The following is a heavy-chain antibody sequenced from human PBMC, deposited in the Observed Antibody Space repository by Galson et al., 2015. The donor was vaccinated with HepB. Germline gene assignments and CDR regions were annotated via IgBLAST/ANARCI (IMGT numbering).Heavy chain of an antibody. CDR2: ISYDGSNK. Sequence: SLRLSCAASGFTFSSYGVHWVRQAPGKGLEWVAVISYDGSNKYYADSVKGRFTISRDNSKNTLYLQMNSLRAEDTAVYYCAKVPSILQTVAYWGQGTLVTVSS. D-gene: IGHD4-23*01. CDR1: GFTFSSYG. J-gene: IGHJ4*02. V-gene: IGHV3-30*18. CDR3: AKVPSILQTVAY.